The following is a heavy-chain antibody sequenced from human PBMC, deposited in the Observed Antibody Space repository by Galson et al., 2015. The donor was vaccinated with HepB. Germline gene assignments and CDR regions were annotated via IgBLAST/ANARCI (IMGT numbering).Heavy chain of an antibody. CDR2: IYYSGST. Sequence: SETLSLTCTVSGGSISSYYWSWIRQPPGKGLEWIGYIYYSGSTNYNPSLKSRVTISLDRSKNQFSLKVTSVTAADTAVYYCARDRNYFDVWGQGTMVTVSS. CDR3: ARDRNYFDV. CDR1: GGSISSYY. V-gene: IGHV4-59*12. J-gene: IGHJ3*01. D-gene: IGHD5-24*01.